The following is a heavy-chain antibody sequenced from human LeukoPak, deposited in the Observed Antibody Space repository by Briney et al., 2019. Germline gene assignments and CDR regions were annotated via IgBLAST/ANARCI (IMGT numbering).Heavy chain of an antibody. V-gene: IGHV4-34*01. J-gene: IGHJ6*03. CDR1: GGSFSGYY. CDR3: AREGRIRDNYYYMDV. Sequence: SETLSLTCAVYGGSFSGYYWSWIRQPPGKGLEWIGEINHSGSTNYNPSLKSRVTISVDTSKNQFSLKLSSVTAADTAVYYCAREGRIRDNYYYMDVWGKGTTVTVSS. CDR2: INHSGST.